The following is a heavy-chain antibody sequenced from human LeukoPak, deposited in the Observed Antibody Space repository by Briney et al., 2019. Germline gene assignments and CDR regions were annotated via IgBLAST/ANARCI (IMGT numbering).Heavy chain of an antibody. Sequence: SGGPLRLSCAASGFTFSSYGMPWVRQAPGKGLEWVANIKADGSEKFYVDSVKGRFTISRDNAKNSLYLQMNSLRVEDTAVYYCARESSVVRGVITDFDYWGQGTLVTVSS. J-gene: IGHJ4*02. D-gene: IGHD3-10*01. CDR3: ARESSVVRGVITDFDY. CDR1: GFTFSSYG. CDR2: IKADGSEK. V-gene: IGHV3-7*01.